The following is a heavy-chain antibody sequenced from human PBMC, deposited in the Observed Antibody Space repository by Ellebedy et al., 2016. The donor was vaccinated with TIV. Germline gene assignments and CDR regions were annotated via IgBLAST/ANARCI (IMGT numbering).Heavy chain of an antibody. CDR2: IYYSGST. J-gene: IGHJ3*02. V-gene: IGHV4-59*13. Sequence: SETLSLTXTVSGGSISSYYWSWIRQPPGKGLEWIGYIYYSGSTNYNPSLKSRVTISVDTSKNQFSLKLSSVTAADTAVYYCARAGGSRGGAFDIWGQGTMVTVSS. CDR1: GGSISSYY. D-gene: IGHD1-26*01. CDR3: ARAGGSRGGAFDI.